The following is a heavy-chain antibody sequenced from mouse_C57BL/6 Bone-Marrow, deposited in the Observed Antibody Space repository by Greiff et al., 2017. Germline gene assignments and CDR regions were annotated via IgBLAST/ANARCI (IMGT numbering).Heavy chain of an antibody. D-gene: IGHD2-4*01. CDR2: INPNNGGT. CDR3: ARGDYDGGFDY. Sequence: EVQLQQSGPELVKPGASVKIPCKASGYTFTDYNMDWVKQSHGKSLEWIGDINPNNGGTIYNQKFKGKATLTVDTSSSTAYMELRSLTSEDTAVYYCARGDYDGGFDYWGQGTTLTVAS. V-gene: IGHV1-18*01. J-gene: IGHJ2*01. CDR1: GYTFTDYN.